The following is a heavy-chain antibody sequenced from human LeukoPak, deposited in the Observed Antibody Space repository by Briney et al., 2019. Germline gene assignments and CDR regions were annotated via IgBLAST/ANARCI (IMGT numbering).Heavy chain of an antibody. CDR2: IYTSGST. CDR1: DGSISSYY. CDR3: AREVVVVVAATIDY. J-gene: IGHJ4*02. D-gene: IGHD2-15*01. V-gene: IGHV4-4*07. Sequence: SETLSLTCTVSDGSISSYYWSWIRQPAGKGLEWIGRIYTSGSTNYNPSLKSRVTMSVDTSKNQFSLKLSSVTAADTAVYYCAREVVVVVAATIDYWGQGTLVTVSS.